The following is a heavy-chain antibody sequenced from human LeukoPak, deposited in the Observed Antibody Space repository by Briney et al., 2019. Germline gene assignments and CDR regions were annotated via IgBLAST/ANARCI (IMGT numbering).Heavy chain of an antibody. CDR1: GFTFSSYG. D-gene: IGHD2/OR15-2a*01. J-gene: IGHJ6*02. Sequence: GGSQRLSCAASGFTFSSYGMHWVRQAPGKGLEWVAFIRYDGSNKYYADSVKGRFTISRDNSKNTLYLQMNSLRAEDTALYYCATFLGHYYYYYGMDVWGQGTTVTVSS. CDR3: ATFLGHYYYYYGMDV. CDR2: IRYDGSNK. V-gene: IGHV3-30*02.